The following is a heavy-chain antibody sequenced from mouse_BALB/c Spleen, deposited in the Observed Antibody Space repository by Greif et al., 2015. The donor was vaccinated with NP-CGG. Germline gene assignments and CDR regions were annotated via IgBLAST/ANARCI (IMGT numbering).Heavy chain of an antibody. V-gene: IGHV2-6-2*01. CDR2: IWSGGSP. Sequence: VKLMESGPDLVAPSQSLSITCTVSGFSLTSYGVHWVRQPPGKGLEWLVVIWSGGSPTYNSALKSRLSISKDNSKSQVFLKMNSLQTDDTAMYYGARHYGSSYWYFDVWGAGTTVTVSS. D-gene: IGHD1-1*01. J-gene: IGHJ1*01. CDR1: GFSLTSYG. CDR3: ARHYGSSYWYFDV.